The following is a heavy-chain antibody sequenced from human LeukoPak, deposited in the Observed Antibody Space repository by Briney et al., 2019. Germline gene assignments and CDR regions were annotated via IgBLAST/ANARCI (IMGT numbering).Heavy chain of an antibody. CDR2: IYYSGST. CDR3: ARHEGDNSGYYMYNWFDP. V-gene: IGHV4-59*08. CDR1: GGSIRSYF. Sequence: PSETLSLTCTVSGGSIRSYFWSWIRQPPGKGLEWIGYIYYSGSTNYNPSLQSRVTISVDTSKNQFSLKLSSVTAADTAIYYCARHEGDNSGYYMYNWFDPWGLGTTVTVSS. J-gene: IGHJ5*01. D-gene: IGHD3-22*01.